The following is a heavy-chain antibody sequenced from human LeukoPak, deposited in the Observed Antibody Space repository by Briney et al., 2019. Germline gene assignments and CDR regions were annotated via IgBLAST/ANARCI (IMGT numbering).Heavy chain of an antibody. CDR1: GFPFTLYN. CDR2: ISSSTNTI. Sequence: HPGGSLRLSCEVSGFPFTLYNMNWVRQAPGKGLEWLSYISSSTNTIYYADSVKGRFTIPRDNAKNSLYLQMNGLGAEDTAVYYCARDRVITIFGVASSWGQGTLVTVSS. V-gene: IGHV3-48*04. CDR3: ARDRVITIFGVASS. J-gene: IGHJ4*02. D-gene: IGHD3-3*01.